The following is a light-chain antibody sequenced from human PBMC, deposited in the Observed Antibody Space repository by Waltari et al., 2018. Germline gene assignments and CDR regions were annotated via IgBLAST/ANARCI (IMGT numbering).Light chain of an antibody. CDR3: LQDYTYPYT. J-gene: IGKJ2*01. V-gene: IGKV1-6*01. CDR1: QGIGND. Sequence: AIQMTQSPSSLSASVGDRVTITCWASQGIGNDLGWYQQKPGKAPKLLIYAASSLQSGVPSRFSGSASGTDFTLTISSLQPEDFATYYCLQDYTYPYTFGQGTKLEIK. CDR2: AAS.